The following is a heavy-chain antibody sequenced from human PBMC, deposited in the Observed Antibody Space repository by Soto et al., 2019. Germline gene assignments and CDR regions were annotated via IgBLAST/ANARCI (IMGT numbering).Heavy chain of an antibody. CDR1: GFSISSGGYS. J-gene: IGHJ4*02. V-gene: IGHV4-30-2*02. CDR3: ARRYGASFDY. D-gene: IGHD4-17*01. CDR2: IYHSGST. Sequence: SETLSLTCAVSGFSISSGGYSGSWIRQPPGKGLEWIGYIYHSGSTNYNPSLKSRVTISVDTSKNQFSLKLSSVTAADTAVYYCARRYGASFDYWGQGNLVTVSS.